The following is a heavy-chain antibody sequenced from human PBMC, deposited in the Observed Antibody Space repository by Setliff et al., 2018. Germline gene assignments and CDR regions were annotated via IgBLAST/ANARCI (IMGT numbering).Heavy chain of an antibody. CDR1: GYTFTSYY. Sequence: ASVKVSCKASGYTFTSYYMHWVRQAPGQGLEWMGIINPSGGSTSYAQKFQGRVTMTRDTSTSTVYMELSSLRSEDTAVYYCAGTYYNFWSALDDYYYGMDVWGQGTTVTVSS. CDR2: INPSGGST. V-gene: IGHV1-46*01. J-gene: IGHJ6*02. D-gene: IGHD3-3*01. CDR3: AGTYYNFWSALDDYYYGMDV.